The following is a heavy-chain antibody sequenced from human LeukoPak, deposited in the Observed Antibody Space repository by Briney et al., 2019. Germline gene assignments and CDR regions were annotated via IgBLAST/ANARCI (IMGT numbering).Heavy chain of an antibody. Sequence: GGSLRLSCAASGFTFSSYWMSWVRQAPGKGLEWVANIKQDGGEIYYVDSVKGRFTISRDNAKNSLSLQMNSLRAEDTAVYYCARDKVVGATHFDYWGQGTLVTVSS. D-gene: IGHD1-26*01. J-gene: IGHJ4*02. CDR3: ARDKVVGATHFDY. V-gene: IGHV3-7*01. CDR1: GFTFSSYW. CDR2: IKQDGGEI.